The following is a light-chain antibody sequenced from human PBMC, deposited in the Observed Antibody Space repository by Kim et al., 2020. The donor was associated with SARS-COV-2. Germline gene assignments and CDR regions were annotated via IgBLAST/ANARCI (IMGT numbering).Light chain of an antibody. J-gene: IGKJ2*01. CDR1: QSISNW. Sequence: TRSASVGDRVTITCRASQSISNWLAWYQQKPGKAPNLLIYKASNLESGVPSRFSGSGSGTQFTLTISSLHPDDVATYYCQHYNSYSFGQGTKLEI. CDR3: QHYNSYS. V-gene: IGKV1-5*03. CDR2: KAS.